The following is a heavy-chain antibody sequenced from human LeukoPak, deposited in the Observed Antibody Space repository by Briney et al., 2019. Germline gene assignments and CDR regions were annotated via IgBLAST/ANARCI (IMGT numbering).Heavy chain of an antibody. V-gene: IGHV3-48*04. D-gene: IGHD3-22*01. CDR2: ISSSSSTI. Sequence: PGGSLRLSCAASGFTFSSYSMNWVRQAPGKGLEWVSYISSSSSTIYYADSVKGRFTISRDNAKNSLYLQMNSLRAEDTALYYCAKDIAAYYDSSGYLDYWGQGTLVTVSS. CDR1: GFTFSSYS. J-gene: IGHJ4*02. CDR3: AKDIAAYYDSSGYLDY.